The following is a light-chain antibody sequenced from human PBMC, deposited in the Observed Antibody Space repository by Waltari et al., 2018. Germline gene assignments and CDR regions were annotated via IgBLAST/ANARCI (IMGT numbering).Light chain of an antibody. J-gene: IGLJ1*01. Sequence: QSALTQPASVSGSPGQSITLSCTGTSSDVGQSNLVSWYQQHPGKAPQLMVYEVSKRPSGVSNRFSGSKSGNTASLTISGLQAEDEADYYCCSYASSITYVFGTGTKVTVL. CDR1: SSDVGQSNL. CDR3: CSYASSITYV. CDR2: EVS. V-gene: IGLV2-23*02.